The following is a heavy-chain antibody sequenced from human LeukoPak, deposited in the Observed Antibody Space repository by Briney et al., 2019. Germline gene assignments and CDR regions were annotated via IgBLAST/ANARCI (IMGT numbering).Heavy chain of an antibody. CDR3: ARDAQQKLDLNRFDY. Sequence: ASVKLSCKASGYTFTCYYIRWGRQPPGQGLEWMGWINTSSGSTKYAQKFQGRVTMTRDTSISTAYMELSRLRSDDTAVYYCARDAQQKLDLNRFDYWGQGTLVTVSS. J-gene: IGHJ4*02. CDR1: GYTFTCYY. CDR2: INTSSGST. V-gene: IGHV1-2*02. D-gene: IGHD6-13*01.